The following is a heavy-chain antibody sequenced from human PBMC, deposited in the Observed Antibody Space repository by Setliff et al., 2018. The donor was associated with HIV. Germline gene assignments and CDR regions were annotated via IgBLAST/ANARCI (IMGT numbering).Heavy chain of an antibody. Sequence: PGGSLRLSCAASGFTFSSHAMSWVRQAPGKGLEWLSGISANGISTYYADSVKGRLTISGDNAKNALYLQMNGLRAEDTALYYCAKVRPRQLVSAKPPYFFDYWGQGTLVTVSS. CDR1: GFTFSSHA. V-gene: IGHV3-23*01. J-gene: IGHJ4*02. CDR2: ISANGIST. D-gene: IGHD6-13*01. CDR3: AKVRPRQLVSAKPPYFFDY.